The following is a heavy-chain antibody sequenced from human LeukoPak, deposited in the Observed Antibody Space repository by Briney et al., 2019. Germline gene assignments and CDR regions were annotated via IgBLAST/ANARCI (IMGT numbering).Heavy chain of an antibody. Sequence: GGSLRLSCSAFGITFRSYAMHWVRQAPGKGLEYVAGILHFTHYSVKGRFSISRDNSKNTLYLQMNSLRDEDTAVYYCVKRQIAVAASPFDDWGQGTLVTVSS. CDR3: VKRQIAVAASPFDD. D-gene: IGHD6-19*01. CDR1: GITFRSYA. CDR2: ILHFT. J-gene: IGHJ4*02. V-gene: IGHV3-30*02.